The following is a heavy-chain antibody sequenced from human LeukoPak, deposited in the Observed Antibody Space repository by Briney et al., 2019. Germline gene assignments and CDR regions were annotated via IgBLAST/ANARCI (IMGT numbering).Heavy chain of an antibody. D-gene: IGHD4-23*01. J-gene: IGHJ4*02. CDR3: ARDGYGGIDY. V-gene: IGHV3-21*01. CDR1: GFTFSSYN. Sequence: GGSLRLSCAASGFTFSSYNMNWVRQAPGKGLEWVSSITSSSTYIYYADSVKGRFTISRDNAKNSLYLEMNSLRDEDTAVYYCARDGYGGIDYWGQGILVTVSS. CDR2: ITSSSTYI.